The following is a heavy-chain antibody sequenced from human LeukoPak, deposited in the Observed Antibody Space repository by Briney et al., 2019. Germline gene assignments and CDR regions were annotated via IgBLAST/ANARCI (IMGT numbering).Heavy chain of an antibody. J-gene: IGHJ4*02. CDR3: ARDHDWAFDL. CDR2: ISYDGSNK. D-gene: IGHD3-9*01. Sequence: GGSLRLSCAASGFTFSSYAMHWVRQAPGKGLEWVAVISYDGSNKYYADSVKGRFTISRDNSKNALYLQMNSLRDEDTAIYYCARDHDWAFDLWGQGTLVTVSS. CDR1: GFTFSSYA. V-gene: IGHV3-30-3*01.